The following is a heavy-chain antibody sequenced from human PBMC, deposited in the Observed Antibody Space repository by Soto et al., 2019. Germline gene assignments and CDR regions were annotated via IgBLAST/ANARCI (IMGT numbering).Heavy chain of an antibody. Sequence: ASVKVSCKVSGSRFSNYVISWVRQAPGHGLEWLGRIIPIFNSTKYAQNFQGRVTITADKSTSTASLELSSLRSDDTAVYYCAREGRGKKAGYNGLVSLGYWGQGTLVTVSS. V-gene: IGHV1-69*06. CDR1: GSRFSNYV. CDR3: AREGRGKKAGYNGLVSLGY. D-gene: IGHD2-2*02. CDR2: IIPIFNST. J-gene: IGHJ4*02.